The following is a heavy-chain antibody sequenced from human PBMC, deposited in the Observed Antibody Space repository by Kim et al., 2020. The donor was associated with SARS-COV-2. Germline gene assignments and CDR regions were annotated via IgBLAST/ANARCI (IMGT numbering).Heavy chain of an antibody. CDR1: GFTFSRYD. Sequence: GGSLRLSCAASGFTFSRYDMHWVRQAPGKGLEWVAVISYDGSNKYYAHSVKGRFTISRDNSKNTLYLQMNSLRAEDTAVDYCAKDRDSSSLFQSYFQYWGQGTLVTVSS. J-gene: IGHJ1*01. CDR2: ISYDGSNK. CDR3: AKDRDSSSLFQSYFQY. D-gene: IGHD6-13*01. V-gene: IGHV3-30*18.